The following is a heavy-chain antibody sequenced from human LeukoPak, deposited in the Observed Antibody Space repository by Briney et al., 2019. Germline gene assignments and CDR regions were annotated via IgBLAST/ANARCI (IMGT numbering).Heavy chain of an antibody. CDR3: ARGGHFGSGTYFNGVNFDF. Sequence: ASVKVSCKASGYTFTGYYMHWVRQAPGQGLEWMGWINPNSGGTNYAQKFQGRVTMTRDTSISTAYMELSSLGSEDTAVYYCARGGHFGSGTYFNGVNFDFWGQGTLVTVSS. CDR1: GYTFTGYY. J-gene: IGHJ4*02. CDR2: INPNSGGT. V-gene: IGHV1-2*02. D-gene: IGHD3-10*01.